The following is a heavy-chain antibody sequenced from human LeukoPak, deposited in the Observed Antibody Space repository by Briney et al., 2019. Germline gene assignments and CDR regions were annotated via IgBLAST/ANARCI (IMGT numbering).Heavy chain of an antibody. J-gene: IGHJ4*02. Sequence: PGGSLRLSCAASGXTVSSNYMSWVRQAPGKGQEWVSVIYSGGSTYCADSVKGRFTISRDNSKNTLYLQMNSLRAEDTAVYYCARGASGVVATIKGEDYFDYWGQGTLVTVSS. CDR3: ARGASGVVATIKGEDYFDY. CDR2: IYSGGST. V-gene: IGHV3-53*01. CDR1: GXTVSSNY. D-gene: IGHD5-12*01.